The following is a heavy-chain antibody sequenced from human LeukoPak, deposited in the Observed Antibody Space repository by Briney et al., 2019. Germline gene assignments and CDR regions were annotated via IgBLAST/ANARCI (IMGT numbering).Heavy chain of an antibody. Sequence: SETLSLTCAVSGGSISSSNWWSWVRQPPGKGLEWIGEIYHSGSTNYNPSLKSRVTISVDTSKNQFSLKLSSVTAADTAVYYCARGGLLRFLRPALPYYFDYWGQGTLVTVSS. V-gene: IGHV4-4*02. D-gene: IGHD3-3*01. J-gene: IGHJ4*02. CDR2: IYHSGST. CDR3: ARGGLLRFLRPALPYYFDY. CDR1: GGSISSSNW.